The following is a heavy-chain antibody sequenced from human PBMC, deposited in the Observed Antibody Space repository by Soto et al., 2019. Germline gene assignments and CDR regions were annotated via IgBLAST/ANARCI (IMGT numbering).Heavy chain of an antibody. Sequence: SETLSLTCTVSGGSISSYYWSWIRQPPGKGLEWIGYIYYSGSTNYNPSLKSRVTISVDTSKNQFSLKLSSVTAADTAVYYCARGGDYYDSSGYYGAFDIWGQGTMVTV. CDR1: GGSISSYY. CDR3: ARGGDYYDSSGYYGAFDI. CDR2: IYYSGST. V-gene: IGHV4-59*01. J-gene: IGHJ3*02. D-gene: IGHD3-22*01.